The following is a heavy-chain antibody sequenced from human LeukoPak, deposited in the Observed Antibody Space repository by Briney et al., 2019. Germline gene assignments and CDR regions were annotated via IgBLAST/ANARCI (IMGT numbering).Heavy chain of an antibody. Sequence: PGRSLRLSCAASGFTFSSYAMHWVRQAPGKGLEWVAVISYDGSNKYYADSVKGRFTISRDNSKNTLYLQMNSLRAEDTAVYYCARDKWEGNPTVVVTATLDYWGQGTLVTASS. D-gene: IGHD2-21*02. CDR3: ARDKWEGNPTVVVTATLDY. V-gene: IGHV3-30-3*01. J-gene: IGHJ4*02. CDR2: ISYDGSNK. CDR1: GFTFSSYA.